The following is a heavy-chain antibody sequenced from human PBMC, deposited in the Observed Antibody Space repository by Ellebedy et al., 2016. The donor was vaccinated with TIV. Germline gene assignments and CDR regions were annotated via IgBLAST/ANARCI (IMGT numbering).Heavy chain of an antibody. Sequence: AASVQVSCKASGYTFTNYFMHWVRQAPGQGLEWIGLINPTSGSTTYAQKFQDRVTMNRGTSTRTVYMMLSSLRSEDTAVYYCARGNIVGATGKYDYWGQGALVTVSA. CDR3: ARGNIVGATGKYDY. J-gene: IGHJ4*02. CDR1: GYTFTNYF. D-gene: IGHD1-26*01. V-gene: IGHV1-46*01. CDR2: INPTSGST.